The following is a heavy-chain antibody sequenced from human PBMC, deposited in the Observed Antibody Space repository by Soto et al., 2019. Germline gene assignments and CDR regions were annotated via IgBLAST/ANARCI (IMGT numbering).Heavy chain of an antibody. Sequence: SETLSLTCTVSGGSISSYYWSWIRQPPGKGLEWIGYIYYSGSTSYNPSLKRRVTFSADSSRGQFSLRLNSVTAADTAVYYCARTVLGPDLLADSFVDYYYYMDVWGQGTTVTVSS. J-gene: IGHJ6*03. CDR3: ARTVLGPDLLADSFVDYYYYMDV. CDR1: GGSISSYY. CDR2: IYYSGST. D-gene: IGHD3-9*01. V-gene: IGHV4-59*08.